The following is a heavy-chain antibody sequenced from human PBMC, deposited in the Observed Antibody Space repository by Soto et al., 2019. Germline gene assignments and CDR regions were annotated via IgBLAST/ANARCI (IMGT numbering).Heavy chain of an antibody. J-gene: IGHJ4*02. Sequence: QPGGSLRLSCAASGFTFSTYSMNWVRQAPGKGLEWVSYISSSSSTIFYTDSVKGRFTVSRDNAKNSLYLQMNSLRAEDTAVYYCARDSSSFLYFDYWGQGTLVTVSS. CDR1: GFTFSTYS. D-gene: IGHD6-13*01. V-gene: IGHV3-48*01. CDR3: ARDSSSFLYFDY. CDR2: ISSSSSTI.